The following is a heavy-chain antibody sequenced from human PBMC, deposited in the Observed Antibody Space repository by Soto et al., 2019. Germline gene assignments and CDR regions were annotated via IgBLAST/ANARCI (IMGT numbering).Heavy chain of an antibody. CDR2: IKQDGSEK. J-gene: IGHJ6*03. D-gene: IGHD2-15*01. CDR1: GFTFSSYW. Sequence: EVQLVESGGGLVQPGGSLRLSCAASGFTFSSYWMSWVRQAPGKGLEWVANIKQDGSEKYYVDSVKGRFTISRDNAKNSLYLQMNSLRAEDTAVYYCARDGCSGGSCYLVYYYYMDVWGKGTTVTVSS. V-gene: IGHV3-7*01. CDR3: ARDGCSGGSCYLVYYYYMDV.